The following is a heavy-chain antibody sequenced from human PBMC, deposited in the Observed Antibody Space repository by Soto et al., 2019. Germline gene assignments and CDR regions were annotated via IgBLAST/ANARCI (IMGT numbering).Heavy chain of an antibody. J-gene: IGHJ5*02. D-gene: IGHD3-3*01. CDR3: AKDPRFLEWLLGLWFDP. V-gene: IGHV3-23*01. CDR2: ISGSGGST. Sequence: PGGSLRLSCAASGFTFSSYAMSWVRQAPGKGLEWVSAISGSGGSTYYADSVKGRFTISRDNSKNTLYLQMNSLRAEDTAVYYCAKDPRFLEWLLGLWFDPWGQGTLVTVSS. CDR1: GFTFSSYA.